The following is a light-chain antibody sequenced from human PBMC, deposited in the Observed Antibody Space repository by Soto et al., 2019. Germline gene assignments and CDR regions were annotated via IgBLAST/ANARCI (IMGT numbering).Light chain of an antibody. CDR2: DVS. V-gene: IGLV2-14*01. Sequence: QSALTQPASVSGSPGQSITISCTGTSSDVGGYNYVSWYQQHPGKAPKLMIYDVSNRPSGVSNRFSGSKSGNTASLTISGLQAEDEADYDCSSYTSSSTVFGGGTKLTVL. J-gene: IGLJ2*01. CDR1: SSDVGGYNY. CDR3: SSYTSSSTV.